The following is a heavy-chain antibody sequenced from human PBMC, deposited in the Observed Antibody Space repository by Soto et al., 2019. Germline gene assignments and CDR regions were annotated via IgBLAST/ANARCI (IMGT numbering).Heavy chain of an antibody. CDR1: GFTFSSYA. D-gene: IGHD2-15*01. V-gene: IGHV3-64*01. Sequence: EVQLVESGGGLVQPGGSLRLSCAASGFTFSSYAMHWVRQAPGKGLEYVSAISSNGGSTYYANSVKGRFTISRDNSKNTLYLQMGRLRAEDMAVYYCAREQVADGDAFDIWGQGTMVTVSS. J-gene: IGHJ3*02. CDR3: AREQVADGDAFDI. CDR2: ISSNGGST.